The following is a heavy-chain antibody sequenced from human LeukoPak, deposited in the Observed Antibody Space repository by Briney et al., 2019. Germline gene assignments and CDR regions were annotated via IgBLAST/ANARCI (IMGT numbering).Heavy chain of an antibody. Sequence: ASVKVSCKASGYTFTSYGISWVRQAPGQGLEWMGWINTNTGNPTYAQGFTGRFVFSLDTSVSTAYLQISSLKAEDTAVYYCARVLGYSSSWYFGELDYWGQGTLVTVSS. CDR2: INTNTGNP. CDR1: GYTFTSYG. J-gene: IGHJ4*02. CDR3: ARVLGYSSSWYFGELDY. D-gene: IGHD6-13*01. V-gene: IGHV7-4-1*02.